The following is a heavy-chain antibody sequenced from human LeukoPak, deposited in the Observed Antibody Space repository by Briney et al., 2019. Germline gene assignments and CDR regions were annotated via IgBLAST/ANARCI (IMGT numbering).Heavy chain of an antibody. CDR2: IYRSGST. V-gene: IGHV4-4*07. D-gene: IGHD1-20*01. CDR1: GGAISSHS. CDR3: GRGGITGTTGLDY. Sequence: SETLSLTCTVSGGAISSHSWNWIRQPAGKGLEWIGRIYRSGSTNYNPSLKSRVTMSVDTSKNQFTLKLTSVTAADTAMYYCGRGGITGTTGLDYRGQGTLVTVS. J-gene: IGHJ4*02.